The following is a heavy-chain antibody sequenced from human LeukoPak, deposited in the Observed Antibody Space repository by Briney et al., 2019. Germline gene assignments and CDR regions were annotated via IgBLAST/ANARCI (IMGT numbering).Heavy chain of an antibody. CDR1: GGSFSGYY. Sequence: TSETLSLTCAVYGGSFSGYYWSWIRQPPGKGLEWIGEINHSGSTNYNPSLKSRVTTSVDTSKNQFSLKLSSVTAADTAVYYCARGHAYYAALVYWGQGTLVTVSS. J-gene: IGHJ4*02. V-gene: IGHV4-34*01. CDR2: INHSGST. CDR3: ARGHAYYAALVY. D-gene: IGHD4/OR15-4a*01.